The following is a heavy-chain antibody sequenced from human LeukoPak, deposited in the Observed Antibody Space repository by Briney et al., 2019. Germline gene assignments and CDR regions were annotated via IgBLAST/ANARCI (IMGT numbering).Heavy chain of an antibody. J-gene: IGHJ4*02. V-gene: IGHV1-18*01. D-gene: IGHD2-21*02. Sequence: ASVKVSCKASGYTFTSYGISWVRQAPGQGLEWMGWISAYNGNTNYAQKLQGRVTMTTDKSTSTAYMELRSLRSDDTAVYYCAREQYCGGDCSFDYWGQGTLVTVSS. CDR1: GYTFTSYG. CDR2: ISAYNGNT. CDR3: AREQYCGGDCSFDY.